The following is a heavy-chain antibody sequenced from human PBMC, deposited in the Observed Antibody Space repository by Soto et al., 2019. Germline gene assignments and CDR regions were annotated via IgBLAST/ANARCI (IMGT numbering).Heavy chain of an antibody. D-gene: IGHD3-22*01. Sequence: SVKVSCKASGYTFTDYYIHWVRQAPGQGLEWMGRINPNSGDTSFAPKFQGRVTMTRDTSISTAYMQLSSLRSDDTAVYYCARDWYYYDSSGYSKPVGYYCYGMGVWGPGTTGTVSS. CDR3: ARDWYYYDSSGYSKPVGYYCYGMGV. CDR2: INPNSGDT. V-gene: IGHV1-2*06. J-gene: IGHJ6*02. CDR1: GYTFTDYY.